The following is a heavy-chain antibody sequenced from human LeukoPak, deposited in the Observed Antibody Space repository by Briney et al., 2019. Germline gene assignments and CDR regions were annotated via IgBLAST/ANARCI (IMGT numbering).Heavy chain of an antibody. J-gene: IGHJ4*02. CDR2: ISYDGSNK. D-gene: IGHD3-22*01. CDR3: ASPHRTYSSGFFYEHFDY. CDR1: GFTFSNYG. Sequence: PGRSLRLSCEVSGFTFSNYGMHWVRQAPGKGLEWLAVISYDGSNKYYADSVKGRFTISRDNSKSTLYLQMSSLRPEDTAMYYCASPHRTYSSGFFYEHFDYWGQGTLVTVSS. V-gene: IGHV3-30*03.